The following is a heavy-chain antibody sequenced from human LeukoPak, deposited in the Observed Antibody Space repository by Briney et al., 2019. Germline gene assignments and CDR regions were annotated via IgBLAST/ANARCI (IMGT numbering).Heavy chain of an antibody. D-gene: IGHD3-9*01. V-gene: IGHV1-8*03. Sequence: ASVKVSCKASGYTFASYDINWVRQATGQGLEWMGWMNPNSGNTGYAQKFQGRVTITRNTSISTAYKELSSLRSEDTAVYYCARGGLTGYYRRGSWFDPWGQGTLVTVSS. J-gene: IGHJ5*02. CDR1: GYTFASYD. CDR2: MNPNSGNT. CDR3: ARGGLTGYYRRGSWFDP.